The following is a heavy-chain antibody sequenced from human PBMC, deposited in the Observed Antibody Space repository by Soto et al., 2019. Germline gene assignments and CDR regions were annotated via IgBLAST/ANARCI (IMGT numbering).Heavy chain of an antibody. D-gene: IGHD1-7*01. CDR1: SGSINSFY. V-gene: IGHV4-4*07. J-gene: IGHJ4*02. CDR2: IHSSGTT. Sequence: SETLSLTCTVSSGSINSFYWSWIRQPAGKGLEWIGRIHSSGTTNYNPSLKSRVTMSVDTSRNQFSLKLTSVTAAATAVYYCARDRIIGTSYSDYWGQGVLVTVS. CDR3: ARDRIIGTSYSDY.